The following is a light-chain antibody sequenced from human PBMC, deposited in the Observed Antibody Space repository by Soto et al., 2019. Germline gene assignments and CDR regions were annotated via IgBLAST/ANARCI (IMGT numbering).Light chain of an antibody. CDR3: QQYENYWT. CDR2: DAS. V-gene: IGKV1-5*01. Sequence: DIQMAQAPGALGASVGGRCTSTCRASQPISSWLAWYHQKPGKAPKLLIYDASNLESGVPSRFSGSGSGTEFTLTISSLQPEDFGIYYCQQYENYWTFGQGTKVDI. J-gene: IGKJ1*01. CDR1: QPISSW.